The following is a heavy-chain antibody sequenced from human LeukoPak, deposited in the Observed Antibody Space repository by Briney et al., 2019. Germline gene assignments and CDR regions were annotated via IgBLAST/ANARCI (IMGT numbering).Heavy chain of an antibody. D-gene: IGHD3-10*01. J-gene: IGHJ6*03. CDR2: ISTDGRTI. CDR3: ARDCRGYSMDV. CDR1: GFTFSGSE. Sequence: GGSLRLSCAASGFTFSGSEMNWVRQAPGNGLEWVSYISTDGRTIYYVDSAKGRFTMSRDNAKNSLYLQMNTVKVEDTAFYCCARDCRGYSMDVWGKGTTVTISS. V-gene: IGHV3-48*03.